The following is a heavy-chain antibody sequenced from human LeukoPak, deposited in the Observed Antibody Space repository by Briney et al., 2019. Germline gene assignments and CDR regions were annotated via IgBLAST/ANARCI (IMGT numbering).Heavy chain of an antibody. J-gene: IGHJ4*02. CDR3: AREIYYYDSSGYYELAGYFDY. V-gene: IGHV1-18*01. Sequence: GASVKVSCKASGYTFTSYGISWVRQAPGQGLEWMGWISAYNGNTNYAQKLQGRVTMTTDTSTSTAYMELRSLRSDDTAVYYCAREIYYYDSSGYYELAGYFDYWGQGTLVTVSS. CDR1: GYTFTSYG. D-gene: IGHD3-22*01. CDR2: ISAYNGNT.